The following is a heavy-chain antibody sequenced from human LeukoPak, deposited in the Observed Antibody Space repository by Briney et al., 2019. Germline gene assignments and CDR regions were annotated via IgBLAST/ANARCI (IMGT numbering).Heavy chain of an antibody. V-gene: IGHV3-7*01. CDR2: VKQDGSEK. CDR1: GFTFSSYW. J-gene: IGHJ4*02. D-gene: IGHD3-10*01. Sequence: PGGSLRLSCAASGFTFSSYWMSWVRQAPGKGLEWVANVKQDGSEKYYVDSVKGRFTISRDNAKNSLYLQMNSLRAEDTAVYYCARDGGSRYYWDSGWGQGTLVTVSS. CDR3: ARDGGSRYYWDSG.